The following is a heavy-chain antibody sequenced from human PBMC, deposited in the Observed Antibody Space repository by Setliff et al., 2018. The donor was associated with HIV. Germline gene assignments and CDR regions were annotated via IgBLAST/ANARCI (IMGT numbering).Heavy chain of an antibody. CDR1: GFTFSSYG. D-gene: IGHD6-13*01. Sequence: PGGSLRLSCAASGFTFSSYGMHWVRQAPGKGLEWVAVIWYDGSNKNYADSVKGRFTISGDNSKNTLYLQMISLRAEDTAVYYCARDKEGSSWFPDYWGQGTLVTVSS. CDR3: ARDKEGSSWFPDY. J-gene: IGHJ4*02. V-gene: IGHV3-33*01. CDR2: IWYDGSNK.